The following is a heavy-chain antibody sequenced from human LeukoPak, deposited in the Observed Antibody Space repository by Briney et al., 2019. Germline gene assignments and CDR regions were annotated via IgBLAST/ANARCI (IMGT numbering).Heavy chain of an antibody. V-gene: IGHV3-74*01. CDR3: ARERQYDMDV. CDR2: VNSDGSRT. Sequence: PGGSLRLSCVASGFTFSSHWMHWVRQAPGSGLVWVSRVNSDGSRTGYADSVKGRFTISRDNAKNTLYLQMNSLRAEDMAVYYCARERQYDMDVWGQGTTVTVSS. CDR1: GFTFSSHW. J-gene: IGHJ6*02.